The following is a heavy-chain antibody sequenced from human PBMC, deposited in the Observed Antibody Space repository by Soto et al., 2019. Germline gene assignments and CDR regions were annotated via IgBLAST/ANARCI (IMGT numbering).Heavy chain of an antibody. CDR3: ARASSSWTYYYYYGMDV. Sequence: GGSLRLSCAASGFTVSSNYMSWVRQAPGKGLEWVSVIYSGGSTYYADSVKGRFTISRDNSKNTLYLQMNSLRAEDTAVYYCARASSSWTYYYYYGMDVWGQGTTVTVS. V-gene: IGHV3-66*01. J-gene: IGHJ6*02. CDR1: GFTVSSNY. D-gene: IGHD6-13*01. CDR2: IYSGGST.